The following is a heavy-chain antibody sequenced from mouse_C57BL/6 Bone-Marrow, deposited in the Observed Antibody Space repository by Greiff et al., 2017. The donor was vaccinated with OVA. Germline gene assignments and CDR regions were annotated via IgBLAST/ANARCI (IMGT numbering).Heavy chain of an antibody. Sequence: EVQGVESGGDLVKPGGSLKLSCAASGFTFSSYGMSWVRQTPDKRLEWVATISSGGSYTYYPDSVKGRFTISRDKSKNTLYLQMSSLKSEDTAMYYCARQVYYDYDPFAYWGQGTLVTVSA. CDR3: ARQVYYDYDPFAY. J-gene: IGHJ3*01. CDR1: GFTFSSYG. D-gene: IGHD2-4*01. CDR2: ISSGGSYT. V-gene: IGHV5-6*01.